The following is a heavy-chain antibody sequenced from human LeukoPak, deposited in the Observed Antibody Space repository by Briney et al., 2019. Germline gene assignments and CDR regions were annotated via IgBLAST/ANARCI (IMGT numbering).Heavy chain of an antibody. CDR2: ISSSSSYI. CDR3: AREDIVVVPAAPYFDY. V-gene: IGHV3-21*01. J-gene: IGHJ4*02. D-gene: IGHD2-2*01. CDR1: GFTFSSYW. Sequence: GGSLRLSCAASGFTFSSYWMNWVRQAPGKGLEWVSSISSSSSYIYYAGSVKGRFTISRDNAKNSLYLQMNSLRAEDTAVYYCAREDIVVVPAAPYFDYWGQGTLVTVSS.